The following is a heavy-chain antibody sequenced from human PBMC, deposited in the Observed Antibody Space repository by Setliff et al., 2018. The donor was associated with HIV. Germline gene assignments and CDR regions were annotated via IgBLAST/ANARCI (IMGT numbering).Heavy chain of an antibody. CDR2: IYYSGST. V-gene: IGHV4-39*07. Sequence: SETLSLTCTVSGGSISSRSYYWGWIRQPPGKGLEWIGSIYYSGSTYYNPSLKSRVTISIDTPKNEFSLKLSSVTAADTAVYYCARDGRHDRNSWFITHQYFKHWGQGTLVTVSS. CDR3: ARDGRHDRNSWFITHQYFKH. D-gene: IGHD6-13*01. CDR1: GGSISSRSYY. J-gene: IGHJ1*01.